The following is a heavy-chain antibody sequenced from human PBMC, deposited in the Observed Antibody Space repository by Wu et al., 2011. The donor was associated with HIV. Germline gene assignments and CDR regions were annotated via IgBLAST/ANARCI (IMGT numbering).Heavy chain of an antibody. CDR1: LHLYQLW. CDR3: ARDGGILGYCSGGGCDQLGY. V-gene: IGHV1-18*01. D-gene: IGHD2-15*01. CDR2: ISGYNGNT. J-gene: IGHJ4*02. Sequence: VQLVQSGAEVEEAWGLSEGLLQGFWLHLYQLWYQLGATGPGQGLEWMGWISGYNGNTNYAQKLQGRVTMTTDTSSNTAYMELRSLRSDDAAVYYCARDGGILGYCSGGGCDQLGYWGQGTLVTVSS.